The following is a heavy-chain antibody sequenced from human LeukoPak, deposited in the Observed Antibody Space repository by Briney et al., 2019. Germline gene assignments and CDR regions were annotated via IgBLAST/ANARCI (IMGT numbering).Heavy chain of an antibody. Sequence: GGSLRLSCAASGFTFSSYSMNWVRQAPGKGLEWVSSISSSSSYIYYADSVKGRFTISRDNAKNSPYLQMSSLRAEDTAVYYCATGSATTVTTSSDYWGQGTLVTVSS. V-gene: IGHV3-21*01. CDR1: GFTFSSYS. D-gene: IGHD4-17*01. CDR2: ISSSSSYI. CDR3: ATGSATTVTTSSDY. J-gene: IGHJ4*02.